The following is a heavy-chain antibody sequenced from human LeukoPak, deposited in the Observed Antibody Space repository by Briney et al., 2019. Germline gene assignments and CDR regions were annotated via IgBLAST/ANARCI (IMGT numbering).Heavy chain of an antibody. Sequence: SETLSLTCTDSDGSISRNYWNWIRQPPGKGLEWIGYVYNSGSTNYNSSLKSRVTISVDTSKNQFSLKVISVTAADTAVYYCARRSGWYGIDYWGQGTLVTVSS. D-gene: IGHD6-19*01. CDR3: ARRSGWYGIDY. CDR1: DGSISRNY. CDR2: VYNSGST. J-gene: IGHJ4*02. V-gene: IGHV4-59*01.